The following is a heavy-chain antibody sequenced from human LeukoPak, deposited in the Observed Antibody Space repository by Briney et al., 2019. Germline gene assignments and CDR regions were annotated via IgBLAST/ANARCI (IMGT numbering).Heavy chain of an antibody. V-gene: IGHV1-69*13. CDR2: VIPIFGTE. Sequence: AASVKVSCKASGGTFSSYAISWVRQAPGQGLEWMGGVIPIFGTENYAQKFQGRVTISADESTSTAYMDLSSLRSEDTAVYYCARQWADAFDIWGQGTMVTVSS. D-gene: IGHD1-26*01. CDR1: GGTFSSYA. J-gene: IGHJ3*02. CDR3: ARQWADAFDI.